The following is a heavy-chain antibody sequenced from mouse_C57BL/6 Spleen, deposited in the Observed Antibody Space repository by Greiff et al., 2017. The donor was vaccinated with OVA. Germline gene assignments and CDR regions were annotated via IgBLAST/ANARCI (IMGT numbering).Heavy chain of an antibody. CDR2: IDPSDSYT. CDR3: ARFGVPYGSSLFAY. CDR1: GYTFTSYW. V-gene: IGHV1-59*01. J-gene: IGHJ3*01. Sequence: QVQLQQPGAELVRPGTSVKLSCKASGYTFTSYWMHWVKQRPGQGLEWIGVIDPSDSYTNYNQKFKGKATLTVDTSSSTAYMQLSSLTSEDSAVYYCARFGVPYGSSLFAYWGQGTMVTVSA. D-gene: IGHD1-1*01.